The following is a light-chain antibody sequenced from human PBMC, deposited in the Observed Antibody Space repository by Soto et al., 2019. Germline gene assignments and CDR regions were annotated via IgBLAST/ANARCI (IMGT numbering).Light chain of an antibody. CDR3: QQYNSYSRT. V-gene: IGKV1-5*03. Sequence: DIQMTQSPSTLSASVGERVTITCRASQSISSWLAGYQQKPGKAPKRLIYKASSLESVVPSRFSGSGSGTEFTLTISSLQPDDVATDYCQQYNSYSRTFGQGTNVEIK. CDR2: KAS. J-gene: IGKJ1*01. CDR1: QSISSW.